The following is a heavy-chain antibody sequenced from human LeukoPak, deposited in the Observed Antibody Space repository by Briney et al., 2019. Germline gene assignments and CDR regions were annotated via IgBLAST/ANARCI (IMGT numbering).Heavy chain of an antibody. V-gene: IGHV4-34*01. D-gene: IGHD6-13*01. J-gene: IGHJ4*02. Sequence: PSETLSLTCAVYGGSFSGYYWSWIRQPPGKGLEWIGEINHSGSTNYNPSLKSQVAISVDTSKNQFSLKLSSVTDADTAVYYCARRKYSSSWSRFDDGGQGTLVTVSS. CDR1: GGSFSGYY. CDR2: INHSGST. CDR3: ARRKYSSSWSRFDD.